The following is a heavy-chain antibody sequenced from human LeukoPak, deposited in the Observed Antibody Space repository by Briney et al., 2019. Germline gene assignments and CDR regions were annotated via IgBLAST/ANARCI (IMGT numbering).Heavy chain of an antibody. CDR3: ARGGYSYDNWFDP. Sequence: SETLSLTCAVSGGSISSYYWSWIRQPPGKGLEWIGYIYYSGSTNYNPSLKSRVTISVDTSKNQFSLKLSSVTAADTAVYYCARGGYSYDNWFDPWGQGTLVTVSS. CDR2: IYYSGST. V-gene: IGHV4-59*01. CDR1: GGSISSYY. D-gene: IGHD5-18*01. J-gene: IGHJ5*02.